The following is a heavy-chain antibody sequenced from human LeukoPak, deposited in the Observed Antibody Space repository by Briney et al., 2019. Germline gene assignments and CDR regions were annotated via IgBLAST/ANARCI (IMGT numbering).Heavy chain of an antibody. D-gene: IGHD3-22*01. CDR3: AREREYDSSGYYLGYYYYGMDV. Sequence: GASVKVSCKASGYTFTSYYMHWVRQAPGQGLEWMGIINPSGGSTSYAQKFQGRVTMTRDTSTSTVYMELSSLRSEDTAVYYCAREREYDSSGYYLGYYYYGMDVWGQGTRSPSP. CDR1: GYTFTSYY. J-gene: IGHJ6*02. CDR2: INPSGGST. V-gene: IGHV1-46*01.